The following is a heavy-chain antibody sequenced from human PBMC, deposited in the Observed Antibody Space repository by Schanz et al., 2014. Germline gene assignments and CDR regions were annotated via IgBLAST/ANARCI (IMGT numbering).Heavy chain of an antibody. CDR2: INPSGGST. Sequence: QVQLLQSGSEVKKPGVSVKVSCKASGYTFTTYYIHWVRQAPGQGLEWMGIINPSGGSTSYAQKFQGRVTMTRDTSTSTVYMELSSLRSEDTAVYYCARDGEAAAGCDYWGQGTLVTVSS. D-gene: IGHD6-13*01. CDR3: ARDGEAAAGCDY. V-gene: IGHV1-46*03. CDR1: GYTFTTYY. J-gene: IGHJ4*02.